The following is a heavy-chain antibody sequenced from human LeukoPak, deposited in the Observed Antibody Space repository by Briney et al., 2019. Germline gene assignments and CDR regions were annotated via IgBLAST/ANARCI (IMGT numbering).Heavy chain of an antibody. D-gene: IGHD6-13*01. CDR3: AVSYSSSWYRGSYYFDY. J-gene: IGHJ4*02. CDR1: GGSISSHY. CDR2: IYYSGST. Sequence: PSETLSLTCTVSGGSISSHYWSWIRQPPGKGLEWIGYIYYSGSTTYNPSLKSRVTISVDTSKNQFSLKLSSVTAADTAVYYCAVSYSSSWYRGSYYFDYWGQGTLVTVSS. V-gene: IGHV4-59*08.